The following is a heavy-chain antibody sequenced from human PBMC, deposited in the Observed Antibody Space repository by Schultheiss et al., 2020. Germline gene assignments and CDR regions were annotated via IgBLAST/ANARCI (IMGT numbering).Heavy chain of an antibody. D-gene: IGHD3-22*01. CDR1: GYSFINYY. CDR2: INPSGGST. CDR3: ARGFGINDSSDNNYFDP. J-gene: IGHJ5*02. Sequence: ASVKVSCTASGYSFINYYIHWVRQAPGQGLEWMGMINPSGGSTTYVQRFQGRVTMTRDTSTSTVYMELSSLRPEDTAVYYCARGFGINDSSDNNYFDPWGQGTLVTVSS. V-gene: IGHV1-46*03.